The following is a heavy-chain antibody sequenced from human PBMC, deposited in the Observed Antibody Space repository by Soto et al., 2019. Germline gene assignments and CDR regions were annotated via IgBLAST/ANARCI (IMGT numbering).Heavy chain of an antibody. J-gene: IGHJ4*02. CDR3: ARGGFPQKCGGDCYSIPGTADY. CDR1: GYTFTSYA. V-gene: IGHV1-3*01. CDR2: INAGNGNT. Sequence: ASVKVSCKASGYTFTSYAMHWVRQAPGQRLEWMGWINAGNGNTKYSQKFQGRVTITRDTSASTAYMELSSLRSEDTAVYYCARGGFPQKCGGDCYSIPGTADYWGQGTLVTVSS. D-gene: IGHD2-21*02.